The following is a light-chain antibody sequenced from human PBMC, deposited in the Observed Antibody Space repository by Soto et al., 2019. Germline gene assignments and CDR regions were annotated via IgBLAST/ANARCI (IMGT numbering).Light chain of an antibody. CDR3: SSYTGNSTLV. CDR2: EVS. Sequence: QSALTQPASVSGSPGQSITISCTGTSSDVGGYNYVSWYQHRPGKAPKLMISEVSNRPSGVSNRFSGSKSVNTASLTISGLQAEDEADYYCSSYTGNSTLVFGGGTKLTVL. V-gene: IGLV2-14*01. CDR1: SSDVGGYNY. J-gene: IGLJ3*02.